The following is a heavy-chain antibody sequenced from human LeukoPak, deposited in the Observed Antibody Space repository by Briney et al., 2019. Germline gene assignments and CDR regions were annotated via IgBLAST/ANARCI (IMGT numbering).Heavy chain of an antibody. V-gene: IGHV4-4*07. CDR3: ARGKQVEQQLMSTWFDP. CDR1: GGSISSYY. J-gene: IGHJ5*02. CDR2: IHTSGST. Sequence: PSETLSLTCTVSGGSISSYYWSWIRQPAGKGLEWIGRIHTSGSTNYNPSLKSRVTISVDTSKNQFSLKLSSVTAADTAVYYCARGKQVEQQLMSTWFDPWGQGTLVTVSS. D-gene: IGHD6-13*01.